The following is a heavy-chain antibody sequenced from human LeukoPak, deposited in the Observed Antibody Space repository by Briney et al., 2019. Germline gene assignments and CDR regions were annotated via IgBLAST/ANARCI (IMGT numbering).Heavy chain of an antibody. V-gene: IGHV3-30*03. CDR1: GFTFSSYG. CDR3: ARHRTASDY. Sequence: GGSLRLSCAASGFTFSSYGMHWVRQAPGKGLEWVAVISYDESNKYYVDSVKGRFTISRENSKNTLYLQMNSLRAEDTAVYYCARHRTASDYWGQGTLVTVSS. D-gene: IGHD3-16*02. CDR2: ISYDESNK. J-gene: IGHJ4*02.